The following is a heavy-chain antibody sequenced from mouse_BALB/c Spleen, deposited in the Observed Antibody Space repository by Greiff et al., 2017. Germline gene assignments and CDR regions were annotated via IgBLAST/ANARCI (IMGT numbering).Heavy chain of an antibody. CDR2: ISYDGSN. CDR1: GYSITSGYY. J-gene: IGHJ2*01. D-gene: IGHD4-1*01. V-gene: IGHV3-6*02. CDR3: AITGPFYFDY. Sequence: DVKLQESGPGLVKPSQSLSLTCSVTGYSITSGYYWNWIRQFPGNKLEWMGYISYDGSNNYNPSLKNRISITRDTSKNQFFLKLNSVTTEDTATYYCAITGPFYFDYWGQGTTLTVSS.